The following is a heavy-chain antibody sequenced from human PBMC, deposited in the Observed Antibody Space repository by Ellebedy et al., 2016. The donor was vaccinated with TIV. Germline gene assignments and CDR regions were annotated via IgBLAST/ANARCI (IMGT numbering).Heavy chain of an antibody. CDR3: ARDHGSYYVGYFDY. CDR1: RYTFTGYY. D-gene: IGHD1-26*01. J-gene: IGHJ4*02. V-gene: IGHV1-2*02. Sequence: ASVKVSXKASRYTFTGYYMHWVRQAPGQGLEWMGWINPNSGGTNYAQKFQGRVTMTRDTSISTAYMELSRLRSEDTAVYYCARDHGSYYVGYFDYWGQGTLVTVSS. CDR2: INPNSGGT.